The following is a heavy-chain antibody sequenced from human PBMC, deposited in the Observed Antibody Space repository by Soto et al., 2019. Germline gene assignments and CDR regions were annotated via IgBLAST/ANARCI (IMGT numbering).Heavy chain of an antibody. CDR3: ARDAQRAFDI. Sequence: QVQLQESGPGLVKPSETLSLTCTVSGGSISSYYWSWIRQPPGKGLERIGYLYYSGSTNYNPSLKIRVTISVDTSKNKFSLKLSSVTAADTAVYYCARDAQRAFDIWGQGTMVTVSS. CDR2: LYYSGST. J-gene: IGHJ3*02. CDR1: GGSISSYY. V-gene: IGHV4-59*01.